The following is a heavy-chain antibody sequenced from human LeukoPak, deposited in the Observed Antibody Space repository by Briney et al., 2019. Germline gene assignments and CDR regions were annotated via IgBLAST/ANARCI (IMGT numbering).Heavy chain of an antibody. D-gene: IGHD3-10*01. CDR1: GFTLSTYA. J-gene: IGHJ4*02. CDR3: ARADFYGSGSHPPGGFDY. Sequence: GGSLRLSCAASGFTLSTYAMHWVRQAPGEGLEWVAVISYDGSDTYYADSVKGRFTISRDGSKNTLYLQMTSLRAEDTGVYYCARADFYGSGSHPPGGFDYWGQGTLVTVSS. CDR2: ISYDGSDT. V-gene: IGHV3-30*04.